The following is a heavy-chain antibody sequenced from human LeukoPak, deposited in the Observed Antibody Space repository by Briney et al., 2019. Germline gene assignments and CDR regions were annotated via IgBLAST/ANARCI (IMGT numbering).Heavy chain of an antibody. Sequence: SGGSLRLSCAASGFTFSSYSMNWVRQAPGKGLEWVSAISGSGGSTYYADSVKGRFTISRDNSKNTLYLQMNSLRAEDTAVYYCAKPGNKYYYDSSGYSNYFDYWGQGTLVTVSS. CDR1: GFTFSSYS. D-gene: IGHD3-22*01. CDR2: ISGSGGST. V-gene: IGHV3-23*01. CDR3: AKPGNKYYYDSSGYSNYFDY. J-gene: IGHJ4*02.